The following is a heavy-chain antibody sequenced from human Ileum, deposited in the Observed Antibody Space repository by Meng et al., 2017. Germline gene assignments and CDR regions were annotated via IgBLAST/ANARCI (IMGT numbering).Heavy chain of an antibody. Sequence: VPPQSCGQGRVMPSEAPSRIRTGSGGSVSTSDYQWGLIRQPPGNGLEWIGYAGTNYNPSLKSRVTISVDTSKRQFSLKLTSVTAADTAVYYCARDHWGSLDYWGQGILVTVSS. V-gene: IGHV4-61*08. CDR2: AGT. J-gene: IGHJ4*02. CDR1: GGSVSTSDYQ. D-gene: IGHD7-27*01. CDR3: ARDHWGSLDY.